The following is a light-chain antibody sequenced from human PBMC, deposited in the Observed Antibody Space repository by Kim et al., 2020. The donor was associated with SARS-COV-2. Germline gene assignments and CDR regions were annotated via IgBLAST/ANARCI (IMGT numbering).Light chain of an antibody. Sequence: DIQMTQSPSTLSASVGDRVTITCRASQSISIFLAWYQQKPGKAPKLLIYTASSLESGVPSSFSGSGSGTEFTLTITSLQPEDFATYYCQQYHTNPCTFGQGTKVDIK. J-gene: IGKJ1*01. V-gene: IGKV1-5*03. CDR1: QSISIF. CDR3: QQYHTNPCT. CDR2: TAS.